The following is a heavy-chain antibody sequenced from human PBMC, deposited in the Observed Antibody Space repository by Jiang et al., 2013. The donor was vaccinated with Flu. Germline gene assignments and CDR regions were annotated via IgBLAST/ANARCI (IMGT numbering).Heavy chain of an antibody. Sequence: SGAEVKKPGASVKVSCKASGYTLTELSMHWVRQAPGKGLEWMGGFDPEDGETIYAQKFQGRVTMTEDTSTDTAYMELSSLRSEDTAVYYCATGGCTNGVCYDPYYYYGMDVWGQGTTVTVSS. J-gene: IGHJ6*02. D-gene: IGHD2-8*01. V-gene: IGHV1-24*01. CDR2: FDPEDGET. CDR1: GYTLTELS. CDR3: ATGGCTNGVCYDPYYYYGMDV.